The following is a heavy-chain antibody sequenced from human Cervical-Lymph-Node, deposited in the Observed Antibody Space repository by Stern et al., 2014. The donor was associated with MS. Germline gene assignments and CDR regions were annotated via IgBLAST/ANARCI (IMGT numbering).Heavy chain of an antibody. CDR1: GGPFSINS. Sequence: VQLVESGAEVKKPGSSVKVSCTASGGPFSINSISWVRQAPGQGLEWMGGLVPMFGTSNHVQKFQGRVTTTADESTSTAYMELSSLTSEDTAVYFCAIDQGGLAAYWGQGTLVTVSS. CDR3: AIDQGGLAAY. CDR2: LVPMFGTS. J-gene: IGHJ4*02. D-gene: IGHD6-13*01. V-gene: IGHV1-69*01.